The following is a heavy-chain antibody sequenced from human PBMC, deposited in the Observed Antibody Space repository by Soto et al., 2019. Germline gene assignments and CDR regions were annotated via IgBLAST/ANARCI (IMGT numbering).Heavy chain of an antibody. J-gene: IGHJ4*02. CDR2: IYSSGST. V-gene: IGHV4-39*01. D-gene: IGHD6-13*01. Sequence: SETLSLTCTVSGGSFSGSPHYWVWIRQPQGKGLEWIGNIYSSGSTLYNPLLRSRVTISVDKSRNQFSLKVSFVTAADTAVYYCARGVAAAGTGYFDYWGQGTLVTVS. CDR3: ARGVAAAGTGYFDY. CDR1: GGSFSGSPHY.